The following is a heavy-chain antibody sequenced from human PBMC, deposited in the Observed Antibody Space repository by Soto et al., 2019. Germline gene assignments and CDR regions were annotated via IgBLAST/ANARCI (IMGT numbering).Heavy chain of an antibody. CDR2: ISGSGGST. CDR1: GFTFSSYA. Sequence: PGGSLRLSCAASGFTFSSYAMSWVRQAPGKVLEWVSAISGSGGSTYYADSVKGRFTISRDNSKNTLYLQMNSLRAEDTAVYYCAAGFCSGGSCYGGAFDIWGQGXMVTVS. J-gene: IGHJ3*02. D-gene: IGHD2-15*01. V-gene: IGHV3-23*01. CDR3: AAGFCSGGSCYGGAFDI.